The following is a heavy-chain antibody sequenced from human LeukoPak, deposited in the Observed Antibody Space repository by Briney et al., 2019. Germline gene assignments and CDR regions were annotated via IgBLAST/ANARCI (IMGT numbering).Heavy chain of an antibody. CDR3: AREYYYDSSGYYYFDY. Sequence: GGSLRLSCAASGFIFNSYWMSWVRQAPGKGLEWVSYISSYGNSIYYADSVKGRFTISRDNSKNTLYLQMNSLRAEDTAVYYCAREYYYDSSGYYYFDYWGQGTLVTVSS. J-gene: IGHJ4*02. CDR1: GFIFNSYW. V-gene: IGHV3-48*01. D-gene: IGHD3-22*01. CDR2: ISSYGNSI.